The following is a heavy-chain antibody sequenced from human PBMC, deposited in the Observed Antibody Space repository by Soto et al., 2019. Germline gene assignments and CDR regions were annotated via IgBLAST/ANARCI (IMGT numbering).Heavy chain of an antibody. J-gene: IGHJ4*02. Sequence: PSATLSLTCTVSGGSISSYYWSWIRQPPGKGLEWIGYIYYSGSTNYNPSLKSRVTISVDTSKNQFSLKLSSVTAADTAVYYCARQNSYDILTGYEYFDYWGQGTLVTVSS. CDR3: ARQNSYDILTGYEYFDY. CDR1: GGSISSYY. D-gene: IGHD3-9*01. CDR2: IYYSGST. V-gene: IGHV4-59*08.